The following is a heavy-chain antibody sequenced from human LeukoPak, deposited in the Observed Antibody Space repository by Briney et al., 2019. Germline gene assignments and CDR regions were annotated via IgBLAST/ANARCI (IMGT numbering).Heavy chain of an antibody. CDR3: AKSLVLEDIVVVPAAMLQSY. CDR1: GFTFSSYA. D-gene: IGHD2-2*01. CDR2: ISGSGGST. V-gene: IGHV3-23*01. Sequence: KPGGSLRLSCAASGFTFSSYAMSWVRQAPGKGLEWVSAISGSGGSTYYADSVKGRFTISRDNSKNTLYLQMNSLRAEDTAVYYCAKSLVLEDIVVVPAAMLQSYWGQGTLVTVS. J-gene: IGHJ4*02.